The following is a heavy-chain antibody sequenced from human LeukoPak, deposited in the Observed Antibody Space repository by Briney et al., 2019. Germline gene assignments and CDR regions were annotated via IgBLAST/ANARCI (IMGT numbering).Heavy chain of an antibody. CDR1: GFTFSSYA. CDR2: ISYDGSNK. J-gene: IGHJ6*02. Sequence: PGGSLRLSCAASGFTFSSYAMSWVRQAPGKGLEWVAVISYDGSNKYYADSVKGRFTISRDNSKNTLYLQMNSLRAEDTAVYYCAKVYSSGWYYYYNYGMDVWGQGTTVTVSS. CDR3: AKVYSSGWYYYYNYGMDV. D-gene: IGHD6-19*01. V-gene: IGHV3-30*18.